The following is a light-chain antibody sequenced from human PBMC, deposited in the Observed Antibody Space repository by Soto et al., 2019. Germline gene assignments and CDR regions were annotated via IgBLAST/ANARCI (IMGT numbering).Light chain of an antibody. V-gene: IGKV3-20*01. CDR1: QSVSSTF. J-gene: IGKJ1*01. Sequence: EIVLTQSPGSLSLSPGERATLSCRASQSVSSTFFACYQQRPGQAPRRLMYGASSRATGIPDRFSGSGSGTDLTLTISRLEPDDFAVYYCQQFDSSVTFGQGTKVEIK. CDR2: GAS. CDR3: QQFDSSVT.